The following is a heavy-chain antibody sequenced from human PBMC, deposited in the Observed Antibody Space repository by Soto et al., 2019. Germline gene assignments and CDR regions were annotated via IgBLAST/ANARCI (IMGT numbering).Heavy chain of an antibody. Sequence: SLTCTVSGGSISSGGYYWSWIRQHPGKGLEWIGYIYYSGNTYYNPSLKSRVTISRDTSKNQLSLKLTSVTGADTAVYYCARDIRSGHLGYFDYWGQGTLVTVSS. D-gene: IGHD2-21*01. CDR3: ARDIRSGHLGYFDY. V-gene: IGHV4-31*03. CDR2: IYYSGNT. J-gene: IGHJ4*02. CDR1: GGSISSGGYY.